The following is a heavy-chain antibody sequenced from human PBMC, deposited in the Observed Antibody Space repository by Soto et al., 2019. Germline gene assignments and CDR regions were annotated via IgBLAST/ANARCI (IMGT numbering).Heavy chain of an antibody. Sequence: QVQLQESGPGLVKPSGTLSLTCAVSSGSISSTNWWSWVRQPPGKGLEWIGEIYHGGSTNYNPSLKSRVTKSVDKSKNYFSLELSSVTAADTAVYYCARGSRYCSGGTCYRDLDVWGKGTTVTVSS. J-gene: IGHJ6*04. D-gene: IGHD2-15*01. V-gene: IGHV4-4*02. CDR1: SGSISSTNW. CDR2: IYHGGST. CDR3: ARGSRYCSGGTCYRDLDV.